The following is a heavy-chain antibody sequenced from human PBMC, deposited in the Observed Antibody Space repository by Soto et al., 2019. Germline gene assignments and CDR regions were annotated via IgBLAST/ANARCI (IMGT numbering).Heavy chain of an antibody. CDR1: GYTFTTYD. Sequence: GASVKVSCKASGYTFTTYDINWVRQATGQGLEWMGWMNTKSGDTGHTQNFQGRVTMTRNTSISTAYMELSSLRSEDTAVYYCARTRLESGTDYWGQGTLVTVSS. D-gene: IGHD1-1*01. J-gene: IGHJ4*02. CDR2: MNTKSGDT. V-gene: IGHV1-8*01. CDR3: ARTRLESGTDY.